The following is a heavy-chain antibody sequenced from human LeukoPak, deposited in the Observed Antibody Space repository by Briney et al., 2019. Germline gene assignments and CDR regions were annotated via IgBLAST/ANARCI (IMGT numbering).Heavy chain of an antibody. J-gene: IGHJ4*02. V-gene: IGHV4-59*11. Sequence: SETLSLTCTVSRDSISGHYWSWIRQPPGKGLEWIGYIFYSGNTNYNSSLKSRVTISVDTSKNQFSLNLRSVTAADTAVYYCARGLVSSGSRYDYWGQGTLVTVSS. CDR1: RDSISGHY. D-gene: IGHD2-15*01. CDR3: ARGLVSSGSRYDY. CDR2: IFYSGNT.